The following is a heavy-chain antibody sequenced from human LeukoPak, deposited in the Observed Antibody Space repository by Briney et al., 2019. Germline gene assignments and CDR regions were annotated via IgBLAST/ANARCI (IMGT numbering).Heavy chain of an antibody. D-gene: IGHD6-13*01. CDR2: INPNSGGT. CDR1: GYTFTGYY. J-gene: IGHJ5*02. V-gene: IGHV1-2*02. Sequence: ASVNVSCKASGYTFTGYYMHWVRQAPGQGLEWMGWINPNSGGTNYVQGRVTMTRDTSISTAYMELSRLRSDDTAVYYCARDSRDSSSWFAWGQGTLVTVSS. CDR3: ARDSRDSSSWFA.